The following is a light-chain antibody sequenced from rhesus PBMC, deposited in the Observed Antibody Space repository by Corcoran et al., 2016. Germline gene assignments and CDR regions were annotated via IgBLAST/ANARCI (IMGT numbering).Light chain of an antibody. J-gene: IGKJ1*01. CDR1: QSVDSY. CDR3: QQSSDFWT. V-gene: IGKV3-24*04. Sequence: EIVVTQSPATLSLSPGERATLSCRASQSVDSYFAWYQQKPGQAPRLLIYGASSRATGIPDRFSGSGSGTDFTLTISSLEPEDVGVYYCQQSSDFWTFGQGTKVEIK. CDR2: GAS.